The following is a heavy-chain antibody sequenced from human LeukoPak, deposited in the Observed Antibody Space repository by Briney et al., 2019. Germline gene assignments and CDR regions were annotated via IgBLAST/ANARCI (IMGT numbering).Heavy chain of an antibody. CDR2: IRGGGEET. D-gene: IGHD2-15*01. V-gene: IGHV3-23*01. Sequence: PGGSLRLSCAASGFTFSTYSMTWVRQAPGKGLEWVSSIRGGGEETYYADSVKGRFTISRDNAKDTVSLQMNSLRAEDTAVYYCAKISWDGRGTFCCGQGTLVTVSS. J-gene: IGHJ4*02. CDR3: AKISWDGRGTFC. CDR1: GFTFSTYS.